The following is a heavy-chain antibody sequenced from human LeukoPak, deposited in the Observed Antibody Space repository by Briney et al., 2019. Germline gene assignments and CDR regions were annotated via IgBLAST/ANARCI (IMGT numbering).Heavy chain of an antibody. CDR2: TYYRSTWYN. D-gene: IGHD2-2*01. Sequence: SQTLSLTCALSGDSVSSNSVTWNWIRQSPSRGLEWLGRTYYRSTWYNDYAVSARGRITVNPDTSKNQFSLHLNSVTPEDTAVYYCARRLTQYDCFDPWGQGILVTVSS. J-gene: IGHJ5*02. CDR1: GDSVSSNSVT. CDR3: ARRLTQYDCFDP. V-gene: IGHV6-1*01.